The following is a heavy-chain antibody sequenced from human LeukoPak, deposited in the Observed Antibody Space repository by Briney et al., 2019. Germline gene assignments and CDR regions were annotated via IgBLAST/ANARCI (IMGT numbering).Heavy chain of an antibody. V-gene: IGHV3-30*02. CDR1: GFTFSSYG. J-gene: IGHJ6*04. CDR2: IRYDGSNK. D-gene: IGHD3-10*02. Sequence: PGGSLRLSCAASGFTFSSYGMHWVRQAPGKGLEWVAFIRYDGSNKYYADSVKGRFTISRDNSKNTHLQMNSLRAEDTAVYYCAELGITMIGGVWGKGTTVTISS. CDR3: AELGITMIGGV.